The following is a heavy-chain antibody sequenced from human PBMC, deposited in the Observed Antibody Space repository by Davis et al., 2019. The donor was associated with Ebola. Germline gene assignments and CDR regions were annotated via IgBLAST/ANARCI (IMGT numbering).Heavy chain of an antibody. CDR1: GYSFTNHW. J-gene: IGHJ5*02. V-gene: IGHV5-10-1*04. Sequence: GESLKISCKASGYSFTNHWISWVRQKPGKGLEWMGRVDPRDSYANYSPSFQGQVTISADKSISTAYLQWSSLKASDTAMYYCARHGYSSSWWGGWFDPWGQGTLVTVSS. D-gene: IGHD6-13*01. CDR2: VDPRDSYA. CDR3: ARHGYSSSWWGGWFDP.